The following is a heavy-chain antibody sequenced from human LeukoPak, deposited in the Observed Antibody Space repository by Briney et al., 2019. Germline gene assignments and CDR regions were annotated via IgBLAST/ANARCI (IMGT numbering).Heavy chain of an antibody. D-gene: IGHD3-10*01. CDR3: ARVETYYGSGSYSDDAFDI. CDR1: GFTLSSHS. J-gene: IGHJ3*02. Sequence: GGSLRLSCAASGFTLSSHSMNWVRQAPGKGLEWVSSISSSSSYIYYADSVKGRFTISRDNAKNSLYLQMNSLRAEDTAVYYCARVETYYGSGSYSDDAFDIWGQGTMVTVSS. V-gene: IGHV3-21*01. CDR2: ISSSSSYI.